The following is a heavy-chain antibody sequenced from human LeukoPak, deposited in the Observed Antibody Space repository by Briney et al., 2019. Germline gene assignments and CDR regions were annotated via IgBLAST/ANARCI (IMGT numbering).Heavy chain of an antibody. J-gene: IGHJ4*02. CDR2: ISNDGVYT. D-gene: IGHD3-22*01. Sequence: GGSLRLSCVASGFTFRNYAMSWVRQSPGKGLEWISTISNDGVYTFHADSVKGRLTISRDNSKNTLYLQMDSLRAEDTAIYYCAKGSSGGRPYYFDYWGQGTLVTVSS. CDR1: GFTFRNYA. V-gene: IGHV3-23*01. CDR3: AKGSSGGRPYYFDY.